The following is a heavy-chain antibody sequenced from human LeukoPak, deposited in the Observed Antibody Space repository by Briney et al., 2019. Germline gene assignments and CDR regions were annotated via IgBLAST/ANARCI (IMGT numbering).Heavy chain of an antibody. D-gene: IGHD6-13*01. CDR3: AKTGLIAAAGTWWFDP. Sequence: QPGGSLRLSCAASGFTFSSYATSWVRQAPGKGLEWVSAISGSGGSTYYADSVKGRFTISRDNSKNTLYLQMNSLRAEDTAVYYCAKTGLIAAAGTWWFDPWGQGTLVTVSS. CDR2: ISGSGGST. V-gene: IGHV3-23*01. CDR1: GFTFSSYA. J-gene: IGHJ5*02.